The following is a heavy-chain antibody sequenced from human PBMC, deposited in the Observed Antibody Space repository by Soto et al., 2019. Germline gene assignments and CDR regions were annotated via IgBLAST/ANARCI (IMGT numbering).Heavy chain of an antibody. CDR3: ARDPLLYGSGFDY. CDR2: ISSSGSTI. V-gene: IGHV3-11*01. J-gene: IGHJ4*02. Sequence: QVQLVQSGGGLVKPGGSLRLACAASGFPFKDYYMSWIHQAPGKGLEWVSYISSSGSTIYYADSVKGRFTISRDDVSNSLFLQMNSLRADDTAVYYCARDPLLYGSGFDYWGQGTLVTVSS. CDR1: GFPFKDYY. D-gene: IGHD3-10*01.